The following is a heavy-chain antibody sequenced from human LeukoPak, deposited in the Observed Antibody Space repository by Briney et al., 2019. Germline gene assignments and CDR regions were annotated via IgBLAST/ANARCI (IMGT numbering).Heavy chain of an antibody. CDR3: ASFGISWGSAY. D-gene: IGHD2-21*01. J-gene: IGHJ4*02. Sequence: GGSLRLSXAXSGSXLSSHWMTWVRQAPGKGVEWVPSINQGGSDKYYLDSVKGPLPISRDNAKTSLDLQMNSLRAEDTAVYYCASFGISWGSAYWGQGTLVTVSS. CDR1: GSXLSSHW. V-gene: IGHV3-7*01. CDR2: INQGGSDK.